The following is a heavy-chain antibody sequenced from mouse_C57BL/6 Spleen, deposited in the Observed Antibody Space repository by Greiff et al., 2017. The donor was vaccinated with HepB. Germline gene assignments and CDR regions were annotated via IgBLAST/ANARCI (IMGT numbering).Heavy chain of an antibody. J-gene: IGHJ1*03. D-gene: IGHD2-3*01. CDR1: GFTFSSYT. V-gene: IGHV5-9*01. CDR3: ARRGDGYSSYWYFDV. CDR2: ISGGGGNT. Sequence: EVKLQESGGGLVKPGGSLKLSCAASGFTFSSYTMSWVRQTPEKRLEWVATISGGGGNTYYPDSVKGRFTISRDNAKNTLYLQMSSLRSEDTALYYCARRGDGYSSYWYFDVWGTGTTVTVSS.